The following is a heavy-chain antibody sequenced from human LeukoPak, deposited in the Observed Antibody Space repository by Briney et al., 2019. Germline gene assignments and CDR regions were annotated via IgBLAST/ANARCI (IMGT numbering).Heavy chain of an antibody. CDR1: GFTFSSYG. V-gene: IGHV3-33*01. D-gene: IGHD6-13*01. CDR3: ARSPSGSSWPYYYYYYGMDV. J-gene: IGHJ6*02. CDR2: IWYDGSNK. Sequence: PGRSLRLSCAASGFTFSSYGMHWVRQAPGEGLEWVAVIWYDGSNKYYADTVKGRFTISRDNSKNTLYLQMSSLRAEDTAVYYCARSPSGSSWPYYYYYYGMDVWGQGTTVTVSS.